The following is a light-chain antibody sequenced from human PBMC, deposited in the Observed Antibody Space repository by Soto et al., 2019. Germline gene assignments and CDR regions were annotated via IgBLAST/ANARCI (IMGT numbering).Light chain of an antibody. CDR3: GTWDSSLSAGV. J-gene: IGLJ2*01. CDR2: ENN. Sequence: QSVLTQPPSVSAGPGQDVAISCSGSTSNIENNDVSWYQQFPGAAPKLLISENNRRPSGISERFSGSKSGASATLGITGLQTGDEADYYCGTWDSSLSAGVFGGGTKLTVL. CDR1: TSNIENND. V-gene: IGLV1-51*01.